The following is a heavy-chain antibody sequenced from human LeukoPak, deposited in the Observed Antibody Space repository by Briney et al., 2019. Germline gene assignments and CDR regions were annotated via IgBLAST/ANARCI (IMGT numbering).Heavy chain of an antibody. J-gene: IGHJ5*02. V-gene: IGHV3-7*03. CDR2: IKQDGSEK. D-gene: IGHD5-24*01. CDR1: GFTFSNYW. CDR3: ARASDPWLQLT. Sequence: PGGSLRLSCAASGFTFSNYWMIWVRQAPGXGLEWVGNIKQDGSEKRYADSVRGRFSISRDNAQTSLYLQMNSLRAEDTAVYYCARASDPWLQLTWGQGTLVTVSS.